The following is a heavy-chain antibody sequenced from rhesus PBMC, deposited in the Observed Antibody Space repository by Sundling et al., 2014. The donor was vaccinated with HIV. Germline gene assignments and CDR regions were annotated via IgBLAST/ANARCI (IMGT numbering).Heavy chain of an antibody. J-gene: IGHJ6*01. CDR1: GGSISHYYR. V-gene: IGHV4S10*01. CDR2: IYGSRTDT. D-gene: IGHD1-26*01. Sequence: QVQLQESGPGVVKPSETLSLTCAVSGGSISHYYRWSWIRQPPGKGLEWIGYIYGSRTDTNYNPSLESRVTISKDTSKNQFSLKLSSVIAADTAVYYCAREHNWVYFDALDSWGQGVVVIVSS. CDR3: AREHNWVYFDALDS.